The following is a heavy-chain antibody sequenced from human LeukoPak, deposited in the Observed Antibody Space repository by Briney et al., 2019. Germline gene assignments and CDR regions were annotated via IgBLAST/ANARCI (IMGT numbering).Heavy chain of an antibody. J-gene: IGHJ3*02. CDR2: ISSSSSYI. CDR1: GFTFSSYS. V-gene: IGHV3-21*04. CDR3: AKVMTYYFDTSGLRGAFDI. Sequence: PGGSLRLSWAASGFTFSSYSMNWVRQAPGKGLEWVSSISSSSSYIYYADSVKGRFTISRDNAKNSLYLQMNSLRAEDTAVYYCAKVMTYYFDTSGLRGAFDIWGHGTLVTVSS. D-gene: IGHD3-22*01.